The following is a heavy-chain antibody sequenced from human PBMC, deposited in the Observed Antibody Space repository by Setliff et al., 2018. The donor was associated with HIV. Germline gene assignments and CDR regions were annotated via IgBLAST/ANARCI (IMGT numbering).Heavy chain of an antibody. CDR1: GFTFSDAW. D-gene: IGHD3-22*01. V-gene: IGHV3-15*01. CDR3: TTDLSAPLTFFSDSSRFV. CDR2: IKSKTNGGTT. Sequence: SLKISCTASGFTFSDAWMTWVRQAPGKGLEWVGRIKSKTNGGTTDFSAPVKGRFTISRDDSENTLYLQMNNLKAEDTAVYYCTTDLSAPLTFFSDSSRFVWGQGTLVTVSS. J-gene: IGHJ4*02.